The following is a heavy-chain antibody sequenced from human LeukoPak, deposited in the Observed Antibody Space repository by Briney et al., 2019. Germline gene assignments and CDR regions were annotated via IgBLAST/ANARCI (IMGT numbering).Heavy chain of an antibody. CDR3: ARDSGRITIFGVVTPSDAFDI. CDR2: IYTSGST. V-gene: IGHV4-4*07. Sequence: PSETLSLTCTVSGGSISSYYWSWIQQPAGKGLEWIGRIYTSGSTNYNPSLKSRVTMSVDTSKNQFSLKLSSVTAADTAVYYCARDSGRITIFGVVTPSDAFDIWGQGKMVTVSS. CDR1: GGSISSYY. J-gene: IGHJ3*02. D-gene: IGHD3-3*01.